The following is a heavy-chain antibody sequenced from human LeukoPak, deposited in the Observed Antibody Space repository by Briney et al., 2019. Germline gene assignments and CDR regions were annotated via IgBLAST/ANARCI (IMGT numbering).Heavy chain of an antibody. CDR3: AGGVGWHFDL. CDR1: GFTFDDYG. CDR2: INWNGGST. Sequence: PGGSLRLSCAASGFTFDDYGLSWVRQAPGKGLEWVSTINWNGGSTGYADSVKGRFTISRDNAKKSLYLQMNRLRVEDTAVYFCAGGVGWHFDLWGRGTLVTVSS. J-gene: IGHJ2*01. V-gene: IGHV3-20*04.